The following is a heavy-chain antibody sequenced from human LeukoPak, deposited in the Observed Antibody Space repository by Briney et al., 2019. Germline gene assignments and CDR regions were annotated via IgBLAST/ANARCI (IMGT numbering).Heavy chain of an antibody. V-gene: IGHV4-4*07. CDR2: LYTSGST. CDR3: ARDRYCSSTSCYTDY. CDR1: GDSISDYH. D-gene: IGHD2-2*02. J-gene: IGHJ4*02. Sequence: PSETLSLTCTVSGDSISDYHWNWIRQPAGEGLEWIGRLYTSGSTKYNPSLKSRVTISVDTSKNQFSLKLSSVTAADTAVYYCARDRYCSSTSCYTDYWGQGTLVTVSS.